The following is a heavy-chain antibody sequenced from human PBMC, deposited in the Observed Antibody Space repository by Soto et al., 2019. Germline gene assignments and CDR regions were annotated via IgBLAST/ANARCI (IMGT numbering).Heavy chain of an antibody. Sequence: QVQLQESGPGLVKPSQTLSLTCTVSGGSISSGDYYWSWIRQPPGKGLEWIGYIYYSGSTYYNPSLKRRVTISVDTSKNQFSLKLSSVTAADTAVYYCARALGYCSSTSCYGGAYYYYGMDVWGQGTTVTVSS. CDR3: ARALGYCSSTSCYGGAYYYYGMDV. CDR1: GGSISSGDYY. CDR2: IYYSGST. D-gene: IGHD2-2*01. J-gene: IGHJ6*02. V-gene: IGHV4-30-4*01.